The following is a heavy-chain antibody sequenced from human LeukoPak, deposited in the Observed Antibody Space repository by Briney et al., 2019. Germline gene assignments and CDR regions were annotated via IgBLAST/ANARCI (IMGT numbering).Heavy chain of an antibody. CDR1: GFTFSSHR. J-gene: IGHJ4*02. CDR2: ISSDGTSA. CDR3: VRLTFYEGRGHYPDH. V-gene: IGHV3-74*01. D-gene: IGHD3-22*01. Sequence: GGSLRLSCGAAGFTFSSHRMHWVRQAPGEAPAWVARISSDGTSAVYADSVRGRFTVSRDNAKSTMFLQMDSLRAEDTAVYYCVRLTFYEGRGHYPDHWGQGTLVTVSS.